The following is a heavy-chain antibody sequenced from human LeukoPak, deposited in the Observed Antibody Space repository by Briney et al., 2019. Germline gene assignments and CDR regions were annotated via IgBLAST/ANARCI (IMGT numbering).Heavy chain of an antibody. J-gene: IGHJ4*02. CDR3: ARDRGLRWCPDY. CDR2: ISPYNGNT. Sequence: ASVKVSCKASGYTFTSYGLSWVRQAPGQGLEWMGWISPYNGNTNYVQKLQGRVTMTTDTSTTTAYLELRSLRSDDTAVYYCARDRGLRWCPDYWGQGTLVTVSS. V-gene: IGHV1-18*01. CDR1: GYTFTSYG. D-gene: IGHD4-23*01.